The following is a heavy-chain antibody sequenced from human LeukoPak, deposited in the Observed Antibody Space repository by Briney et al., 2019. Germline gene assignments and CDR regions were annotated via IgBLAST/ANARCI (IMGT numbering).Heavy chain of an antibody. D-gene: IGHD3-22*01. V-gene: IGHV4-38-2*01. Sequence: SETLSLTCAVSGYSISSGYYWGWIRQPPGKGLEWIGSIYHSGSTYYNPSLKSRVTISVDTSKNQLSLKLSSVTAADTAVYYCAGSYYYNSSVYSPFDQGGGEPLVTVS. CDR3: AGSYYYNSSVYSPFDQ. CDR2: IYHSGST. CDR1: GYSISSGYY. J-gene: IGHJ4*02.